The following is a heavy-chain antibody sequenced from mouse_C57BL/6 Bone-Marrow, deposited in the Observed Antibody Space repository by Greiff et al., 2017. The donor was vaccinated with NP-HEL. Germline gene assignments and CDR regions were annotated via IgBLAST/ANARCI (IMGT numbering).Heavy chain of an antibody. Sequence: QVQLQQPGAELVKPGASVKLSCTASGYTFTSYWMQWVKQRPGQGLEWIGGIDPSDSYTNYNQKFKGKATLTVDTSSSTAYMQLSSLTSEDSAVYYCARDAYYGSSLYWGQGTTLTVSS. J-gene: IGHJ2*01. CDR2: IDPSDSYT. V-gene: IGHV1-50*01. CDR1: GYTFTSYW. D-gene: IGHD1-1*01. CDR3: ARDAYYGSSLY.